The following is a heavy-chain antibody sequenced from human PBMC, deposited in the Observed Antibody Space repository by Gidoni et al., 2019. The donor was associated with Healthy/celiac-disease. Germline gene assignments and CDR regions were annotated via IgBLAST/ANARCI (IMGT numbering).Heavy chain of an antibody. Sequence: QVQLQESGPGLVKPSETLSLTCTVSGGSISSSYWSWIRQPPGKGLEWIGYIYYSGSTNYNPSLKSRVTISVDTSKNQFSLKLSSVTAADTAVYYCASSPGYSSGSKLDYWGQGTLVTVSS. D-gene: IGHD6-19*01. V-gene: IGHV4-59*01. CDR2: IYYSGST. J-gene: IGHJ4*02. CDR3: ASSPGYSSGSKLDY. CDR1: GGSISSSY.